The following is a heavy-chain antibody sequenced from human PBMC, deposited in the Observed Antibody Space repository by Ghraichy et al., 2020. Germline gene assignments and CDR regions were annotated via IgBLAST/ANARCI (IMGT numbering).Heavy chain of an antibody. D-gene: IGHD6-25*01. Sequence: ETLRLSCVASGFTFSSYWMDWVRQAPGKGLEWVATISQDGSTKFYVDSVKGRFTISRDNAENSMSLQMNSLREEDTAVYYCTRDPGVAAAATVGYFDLWGQGSLVAVSS. V-gene: IGHV3-7*03. J-gene: IGHJ4*02. CDR1: GFTFSSYW. CDR2: ISQDGSTK. CDR3: TRDPGVAAAATVGYFDL.